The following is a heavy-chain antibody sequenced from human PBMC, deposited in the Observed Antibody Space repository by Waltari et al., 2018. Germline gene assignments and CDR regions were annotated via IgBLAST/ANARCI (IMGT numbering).Heavy chain of an antibody. J-gene: IGHJ4*02. CDR1: GFTFSAYA. CDR2: ISPSGRRT. CDR3: AKEGGIVGAGDH. Sequence: EVQLLESGGGFIQPGGSLRLSCAVSGFTFSAYALYWVRQAPGKGLGWVAGISPSGRRTYYADSGKGRFTISRDNSKNTLYLQMNGLRAEDMALYHCAKEGGIVGAGDHWGQGTLVTVSS. D-gene: IGHD1-26*01. V-gene: IGHV3-23*01.